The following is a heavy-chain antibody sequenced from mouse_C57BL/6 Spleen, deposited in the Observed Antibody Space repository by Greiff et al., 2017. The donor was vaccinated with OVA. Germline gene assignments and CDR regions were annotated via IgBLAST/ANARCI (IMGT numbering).Heavy chain of an antibody. D-gene: IGHD1-1*01. Sequence: QVTLKASGAELARPGASVKLSCKASGFTFTSYGISWVKQRTGQGLEWIGEIYPRSGNTSYHEKFKGKATLTADKSSSTAYMELRSLTSEDSAVYFCARHYGSSYDAMDYWGQGTSVTVSS. J-gene: IGHJ4*01. CDR3: ARHYGSSYDAMDY. CDR2: IYPRSGNT. CDR1: GFTFTSYG. V-gene: IGHV1-81*01.